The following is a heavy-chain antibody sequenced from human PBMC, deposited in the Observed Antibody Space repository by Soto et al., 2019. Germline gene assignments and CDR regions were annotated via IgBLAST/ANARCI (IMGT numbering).Heavy chain of an antibody. V-gene: IGHV3-21*01. CDR3: ARAGYCSSTSCYQKQRPESGNCDY. J-gene: IGHJ4*02. CDR2: ISSSSSYI. D-gene: IGHD2-2*01. CDR1: GFTFSSYS. Sequence: EVQLVESGGGLVKPGGSLRLSCAASGFTFSSYSMNWVRQAPGKGLEWVSSISSSSSYIYYADSVKGRFTISRDNDKNSLYLQMNSLRAEDTAVYYWARAGYCSSTSCYQKQRPESGNCDYWGQGTLVTVSS.